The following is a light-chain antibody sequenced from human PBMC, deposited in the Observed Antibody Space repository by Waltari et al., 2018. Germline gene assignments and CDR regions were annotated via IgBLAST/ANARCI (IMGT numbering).Light chain of an antibody. V-gene: IGLV3-21*01. J-gene: IGLJ2*01. CDR3: QMWDSDTDHWV. Sequence: SYELTQPRSVSVSPGQTARITCGGDNLGRKSVQWYQQKPQQAPVLVIYGDSEGPSGIPERFSASNSGNTATLTISGVEAGDEADYYCQMWDSDTDHWVFGGGTRLTVL. CDR1: NLGRKS. CDR2: GDS.